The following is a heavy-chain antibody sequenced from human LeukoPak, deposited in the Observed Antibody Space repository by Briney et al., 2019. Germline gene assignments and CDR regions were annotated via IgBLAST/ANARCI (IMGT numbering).Heavy chain of an antibody. CDR1: GDSVSTNSVA. D-gene: IGHD5-24*01. CDR3: AREAEITRFDY. J-gene: IGHJ4*02. V-gene: IGHV6-1*01. CDR2: TSYRSKWYN. Sequence: PSQTLSLTCAISGDSVSTNSVAWNWLRQSPSRGLEWLGRTSYRSKWYNDYAVSVKSRITITPDTSKNQFSLQLTSVTPEDTAVYYCAREAEITRFDYWGQGTLVTVSS.